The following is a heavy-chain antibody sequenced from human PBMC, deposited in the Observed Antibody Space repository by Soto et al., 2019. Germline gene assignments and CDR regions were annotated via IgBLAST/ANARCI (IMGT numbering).Heavy chain of an antibody. V-gene: IGHV3-33*01. Sequence: GGSLRLSCAASGFTFSSYGMHWVRQAPGKGLEWVAVIWYDGSNKYYADSVKGRFTISRDNSKNTLYLQMNSLRAEDTAVYYCARDAAYYYDSSGHDAFDIWGQGTMVTVSS. D-gene: IGHD3-22*01. CDR3: ARDAAYYYDSSGHDAFDI. J-gene: IGHJ3*02. CDR2: IWYDGSNK. CDR1: GFTFSSYG.